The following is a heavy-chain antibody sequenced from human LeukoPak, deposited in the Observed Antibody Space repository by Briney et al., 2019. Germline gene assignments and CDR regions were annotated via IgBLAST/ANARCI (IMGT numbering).Heavy chain of an antibody. Sequence: SETLSLTCTVSGSSISSYYWSWIRQPPGKGLEWIGYIYYSGSTNYNPSLKSRVTISVDTSKNQFSLKLSSVTAADTAVYYCARVPRPSYYYGSVSYYKVLVYFDYWGQGTLVTVSS. CDR1: GSSISSYY. CDR3: ARVPRPSYYYGSVSYYKVLVYFDY. CDR2: IYYSGST. V-gene: IGHV4-59*01. J-gene: IGHJ4*02. D-gene: IGHD3-10*01.